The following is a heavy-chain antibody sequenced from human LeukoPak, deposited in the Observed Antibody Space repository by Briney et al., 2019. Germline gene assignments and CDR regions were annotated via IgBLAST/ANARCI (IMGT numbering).Heavy chain of an antibody. D-gene: IGHD4-17*01. CDR1: GFTFSGSA. J-gene: IGHJ4*02. Sequence: GGSLKLSCAASGFTFSGSAMHWVRQASGKGLEWVGRIRSKANSYATAYAASVKGRFTISRDDSKNTAYLQMNSLKTEDTAVYYCAREMPSTVTGLWGQGTLVTVSS. V-gene: IGHV3-73*01. CDR3: AREMPSTVTGL. CDR2: IRSKANSYAT.